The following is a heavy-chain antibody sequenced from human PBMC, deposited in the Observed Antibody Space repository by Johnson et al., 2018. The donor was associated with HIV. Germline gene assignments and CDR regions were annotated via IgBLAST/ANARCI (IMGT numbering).Heavy chain of an antibody. V-gene: IGHV3-15*01. CDR2: IKSKTDGGTT. Sequence: VQLVESGGGLVKPGGSLRLSCAASGFTFSNAWMSWVRQAPGKGLEWVGRIKSKTDGGTTDYAAPVKGRFSISRDDSKNTLYLQMNSLKTEDTAVYYCTTNDYYDSSGPLDIWGQGTMVTVSS. CDR1: GFTFSNAW. CDR3: TTNDYYDSSGPLDI. D-gene: IGHD3-22*01. J-gene: IGHJ3*02.